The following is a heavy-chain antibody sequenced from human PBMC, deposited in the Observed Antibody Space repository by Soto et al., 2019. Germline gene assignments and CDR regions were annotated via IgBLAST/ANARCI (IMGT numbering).Heavy chain of an antibody. CDR2: ISGGGGST. Sequence: EVQLLESGGGLVQPGGSLRLSCAASGFTFSNYAMTWVRQAPGKGLEWVSGISGGGGSTYYADSVKGRFTISRDNLRNTLYLQVDSLRAEDTAVYYCAKDRGAYDSVIGYHNVDYFDYWGQGTLVTVSS. CDR1: GFTFSNYA. CDR3: AKDRGAYDSVIGYHNVDYFDY. D-gene: IGHD3-9*01. J-gene: IGHJ4*02. V-gene: IGHV3-23*01.